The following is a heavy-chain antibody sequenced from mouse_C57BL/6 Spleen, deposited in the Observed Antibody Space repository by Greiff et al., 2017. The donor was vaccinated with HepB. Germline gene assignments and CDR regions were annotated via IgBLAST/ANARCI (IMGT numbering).Heavy chain of an antibody. CDR1: GYTFTSYW. CDR2: IYPSDSET. V-gene: IGHV1-61*01. Sequence: VQLQQPGAELVRPGSSVKLSCKASGYTFTSYWMDWVKQRPGQGLEWIGNIYPSDSETHYNQKFKDKATLTVDKSSSTAYMQLSSLTSEDSAVYYCARGGLGSRFAYWGQGTLVTVSA. CDR3: ARGGLGSRFAY. D-gene: IGHD1-1*01. J-gene: IGHJ3*01.